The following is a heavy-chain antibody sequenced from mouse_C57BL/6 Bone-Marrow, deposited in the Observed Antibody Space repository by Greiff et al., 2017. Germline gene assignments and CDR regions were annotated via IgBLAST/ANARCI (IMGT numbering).Heavy chain of an antibody. V-gene: IGHV1-18*01. CDR3: ARRSNYGREMDY. CDR2: INPNNGGT. Sequence: VQLKQSGPELVKPGASVKIPCKASGYTFTDYNMDWVKQSHGKSLEWIGDINPNNGGTIYNQTFKGKATLTVDKSSSTAYMELRSLTSEDTAVYYCARRSNYGREMDYWGQGTSVTVSS. CDR1: GYTFTDYN. D-gene: IGHD2-5*01. J-gene: IGHJ4*01.